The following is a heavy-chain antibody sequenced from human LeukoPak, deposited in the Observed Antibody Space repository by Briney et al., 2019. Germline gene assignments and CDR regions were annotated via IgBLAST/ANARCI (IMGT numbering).Heavy chain of an antibody. CDR1: GGSFSGHY. J-gene: IGHJ4*02. D-gene: IGHD3-10*01. CDR3: ARDKWFGT. Sequence: SETLSLTCAVYGGSFSGHYWSWIRQSPGKGLEWIGEINHSGSTSYNPSLKSRVTISVNTSKNQFSLKLSSVTAADTAVYYCARDKWFGTWGQGTLVTVSS. V-gene: IGHV4-34*09. CDR2: INHSGST.